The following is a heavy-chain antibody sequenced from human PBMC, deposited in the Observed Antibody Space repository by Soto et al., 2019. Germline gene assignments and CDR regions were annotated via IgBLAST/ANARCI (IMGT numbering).Heavy chain of an antibody. Sequence: GGSLRVSCTASGFSFDENAMSWFRQAPGKGLEWVGFIRSTVYGETTEYAASVAGRFTISRDDSKSITYLQMNSLKTEDTAVYYCTRAYDNSRYWFDPWGQGTLVTVSS. V-gene: IGHV3-49*03. D-gene: IGHD3-22*01. J-gene: IGHJ5*02. CDR3: TRAYDNSRYWFDP. CDR2: IRSTVYGETT. CDR1: GFSFDENA.